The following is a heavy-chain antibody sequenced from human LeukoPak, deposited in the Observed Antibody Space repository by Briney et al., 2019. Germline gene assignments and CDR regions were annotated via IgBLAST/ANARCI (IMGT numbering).Heavy chain of an antibody. J-gene: IGHJ2*01. D-gene: IGHD5-18*01. Sequence: ASVKVSCKASGYTFTGYYMHWVRQAPGQGLEWMGWINPNSGGTNYAQKFQGRVTMTRDTSISTAYMELSRLRSDDTAVYYCARHRGGYDWYFDLWGRGTLVTVSS. CDR3: ARHRGGYDWYFDL. CDR2: INPNSGGT. V-gene: IGHV1-2*02. CDR1: GYTFTGYY.